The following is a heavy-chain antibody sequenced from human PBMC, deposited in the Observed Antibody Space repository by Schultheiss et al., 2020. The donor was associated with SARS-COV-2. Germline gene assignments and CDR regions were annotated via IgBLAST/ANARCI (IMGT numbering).Heavy chain of an antibody. CDR3: ARVWFGYVMN. J-gene: IGHJ4*02. D-gene: IGHD3-10*01. CDR1: GFTFSSYG. V-gene: IGHV3-33*01. Sequence: GGSLRLSCAASGFTFSSYGMHWVRQAPGKGLEWVAVIWYDESHKYYADSVKGRFTISRDNARNSLYLQMNSLRAEDTAVYYCARVWFGYVMNWGQGTLVTVSS. CDR2: IWYDESHK.